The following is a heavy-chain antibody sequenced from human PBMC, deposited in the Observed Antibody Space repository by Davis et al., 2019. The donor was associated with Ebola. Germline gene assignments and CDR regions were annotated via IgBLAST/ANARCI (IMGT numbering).Heavy chain of an antibody. CDR2: MNPNSGNT. CDR3: ARAPTWSQINYYCFDY. J-gene: IGHJ4*02. Sequence: ASVKVSCKASGYPFTNYDINWVRQATGQGLEWMGWMNPNSGNTGYAQKFQGRVTMTRNTSISTAYMEVSSLRSEDTAVYYCARAPTWSQINYYCFDYWGQGTLVTVSS. D-gene: IGHD3-10*01. V-gene: IGHV1-8*01. CDR1: GYPFTNYD.